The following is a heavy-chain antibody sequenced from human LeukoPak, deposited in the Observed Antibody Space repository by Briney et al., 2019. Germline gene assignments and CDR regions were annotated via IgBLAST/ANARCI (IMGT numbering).Heavy chain of an antibody. D-gene: IGHD6-13*01. J-gene: IGHJ5*01. V-gene: IGHV4-38-2*02. CDR2: MYHSGST. Sequence: SETLSLTCSVSGYSISSGYYWGWIRQPPGKGLEWIGTMYHSGSTYYTPSLRSRVTISIDTSTNEVSLRLTSVAATDTAVYFCARAHRQSSWYDSWGQGTLVTVSS. CDR3: ARAHRQSSWYDS. CDR1: GYSISSGYY.